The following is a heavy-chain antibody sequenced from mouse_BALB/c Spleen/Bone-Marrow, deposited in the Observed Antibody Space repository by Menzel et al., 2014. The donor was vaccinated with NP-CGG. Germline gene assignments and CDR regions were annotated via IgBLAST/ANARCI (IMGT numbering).Heavy chain of an antibody. CDR3: ARQDGYDGTWFAY. Sequence: EVQRVESGVGLVKPGGSLKLSCAASGFPFSRYDMSWVRQTPEKRLEWVATISSGGPYTYYPVSVKGRFTISRDNARNTLYLQMSGLRSEDTALYYCARQDGYDGTWFAYWGQGTLVTASA. CDR1: GFPFSRYD. V-gene: IGHV5-9*02. CDR2: ISSGGPYT. J-gene: IGHJ3*01. D-gene: IGHD2-2*01.